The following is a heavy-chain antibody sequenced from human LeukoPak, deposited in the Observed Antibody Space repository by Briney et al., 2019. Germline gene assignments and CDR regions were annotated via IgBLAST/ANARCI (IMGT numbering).Heavy chain of an antibody. Sequence: GASVNVSCKASGGTFSSYAISWVRQAPGQGLEGMGRIIPMLGIANYAQKFQGRVTITAAKSTSTAYMELSSLRSEDTAVYYCARGIAAAVFVSYHWGQGTLVTVSS. D-gene: IGHD6-13*01. V-gene: IGHV1-69*04. J-gene: IGHJ5*02. CDR3: ARGIAAAVFVSYH. CDR2: IIPMLGIA. CDR1: GGTFSSYA.